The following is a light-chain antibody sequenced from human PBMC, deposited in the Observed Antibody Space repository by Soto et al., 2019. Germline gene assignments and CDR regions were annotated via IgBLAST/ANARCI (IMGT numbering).Light chain of an antibody. CDR2: DAS. V-gene: IGKV3-11*01. Sequence: EIVLTQSPATLSVSPWERATLSCRASQTVTTYLAWYQQKPGQAPRLLIYDASNRATGIPARFSGSGSGTDFTLTISTLEPEDFAVYYCQQRSAWPPITFGQGTRLEI. J-gene: IGKJ5*01. CDR1: QTVTTY. CDR3: QQRSAWPPIT.